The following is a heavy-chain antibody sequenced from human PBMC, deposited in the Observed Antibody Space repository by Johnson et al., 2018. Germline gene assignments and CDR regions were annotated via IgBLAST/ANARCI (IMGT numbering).Heavy chain of an antibody. Sequence: EVQLVESGGGLVQPGGSXRLSCAASGFTVWVRQAPGKGLEWVSVIYSGGGRYYADSVKGRFTISRDNSKNTLYLQMNSLRAEDTAVYYCARDFPYTNSFGAFDIWGQGTMVTVSS. D-gene: IGHD6-13*01. CDR2: IYSGGGR. CDR3: ARDFPYTNSFGAFDI. V-gene: IGHV3-66*02. CDR1: GFTV. J-gene: IGHJ3*02.